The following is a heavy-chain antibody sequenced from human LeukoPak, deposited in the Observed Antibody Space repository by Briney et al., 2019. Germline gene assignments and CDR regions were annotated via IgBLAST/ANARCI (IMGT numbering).Heavy chain of an antibody. CDR2: IIGSGGST. V-gene: IGHV3-23*01. D-gene: IGHD4-11*01. CDR3: AKVRRDSDFDY. Sequence: GRSLRLSCAASGFTFRSYAMSWVRQAPGKGLEWVSAIIGSGGSTYYADSVKGRFTISRDNSKDTLYLQMNSLTAEDTAVYYCAKVRRDSDFDYWGQGTLVTVSS. J-gene: IGHJ4*02. CDR1: GFTFRSYA.